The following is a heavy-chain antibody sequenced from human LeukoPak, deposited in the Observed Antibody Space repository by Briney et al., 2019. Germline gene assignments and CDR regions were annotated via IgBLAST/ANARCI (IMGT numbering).Heavy chain of an antibody. J-gene: IGHJ4*02. CDR3: ARSRRTRTGYSSSWLYFDY. D-gene: IGHD6-13*01. V-gene: IGHV4-39*01. CDR2: IYYSGST. Sequence: SETLSLTCTVSGGSISSSSYYWGWIRQPPGKGLEWIGSIYYSGSTYYNPSLKSRVTISVDTSKNQFSLKLSSVTAADTAVYYCARSRRTRTGYSSSWLYFDYWGQGTLVTVSS. CDR1: GGSISSSSYY.